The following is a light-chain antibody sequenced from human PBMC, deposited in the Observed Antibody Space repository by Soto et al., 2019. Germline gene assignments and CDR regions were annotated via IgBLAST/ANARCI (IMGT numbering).Light chain of an antibody. Sequence: DIQMTQSPSTLSASVGDRVTITCRASQHTSGWLAWYQQKPGKAPKLLIYKASSLESGVPSRFSGSGSGTEFTLTISSLEPEDFAVYYCQQRSNWPPLTFGGGTKVDIK. J-gene: IGKJ4*01. CDR1: QHTSGW. CDR2: KAS. CDR3: QQRSNWPPLT. V-gene: IGKV1-5*03.